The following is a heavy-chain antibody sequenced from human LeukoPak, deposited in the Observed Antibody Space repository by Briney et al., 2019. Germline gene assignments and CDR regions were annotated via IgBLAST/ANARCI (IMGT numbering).Heavy chain of an antibody. CDR1: GFTFNYYA. J-gene: IGHJ4*02. Sequence: GGSLRLSCAASGFTFNYYAMHWVRQAPGKGLEWVASIDWNSDNIGYADSVKGRFTISRDNAQNSLYLQMDSLRVEDTAFYCCGTRGSDINGWVPVDYWGQGTLVTVSS. CDR3: GTRGSDINGWVPVDY. D-gene: IGHD2-15*01. V-gene: IGHV3-9*01. CDR2: IDWNSDNI.